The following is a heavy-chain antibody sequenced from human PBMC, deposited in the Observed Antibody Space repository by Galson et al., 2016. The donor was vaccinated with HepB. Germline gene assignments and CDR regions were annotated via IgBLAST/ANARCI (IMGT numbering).Heavy chain of an antibody. CDR3: ARDLDDHILTAHHPGSGGLDP. D-gene: IGHD3-9*01. CDR2: IYYDGST. J-gene: IGHJ5*02. CDR1: GGSISRNF. Sequence: SETLSLTCTVSGGSISRNFWSWIRQSPGKGLEWIGYIYYDGSTQYNPSLKSRLTISVDPSKNQFSLRLTSVTPADTAVYYCARDLDDHILTAHHPGSGGLDPWGQGILVTVSS. V-gene: IGHV4-59*01.